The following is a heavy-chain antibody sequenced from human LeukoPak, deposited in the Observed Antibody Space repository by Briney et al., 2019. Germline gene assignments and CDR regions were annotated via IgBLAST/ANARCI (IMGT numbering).Heavy chain of an antibody. CDR1: GFTFSNYL. D-gene: IGHD5-12*01. Sequence: SGGSLRLSCAASGFTFSNYLMHWVRQAPGKGLEWVAVISSDGSNEYYAESLKGRFTLSRDNFKNMLYLQMDSLRAEDTAVYYCARDLLNSGNKVFDYWGQGTLVTVSS. CDR2: ISSDGSNE. V-gene: IGHV3-30-3*01. J-gene: IGHJ4*02. CDR3: ARDLLNSGNKVFDY.